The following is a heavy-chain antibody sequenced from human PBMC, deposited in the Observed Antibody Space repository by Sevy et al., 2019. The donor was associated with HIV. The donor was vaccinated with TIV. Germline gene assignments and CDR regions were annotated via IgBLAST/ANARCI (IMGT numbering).Heavy chain of an antibody. J-gene: IGHJ4*02. D-gene: IGHD3-22*01. Sequence: SETLSLTCTVSGGSISSSSYYWGWIRQPPGKGLEWIGSIYYSGSTYYNPSLKSRVTISVDTPKNQFSLKLSSVTAADTAVYYCALPRGDSSGYYFDYWGQGTLVTVSS. CDR2: IYYSGST. V-gene: IGHV4-39*01. CDR1: GGSISSSSYY. CDR3: ALPRGDSSGYYFDY.